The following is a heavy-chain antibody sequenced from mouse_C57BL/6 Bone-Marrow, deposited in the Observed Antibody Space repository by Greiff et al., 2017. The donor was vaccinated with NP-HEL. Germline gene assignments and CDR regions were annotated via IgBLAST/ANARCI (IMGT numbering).Heavy chain of an antibody. CDR3: ARHRGPFDY. D-gene: IGHD3-3*01. CDR2: ISSGGSYT. CDR1: GFTFSSYG. Sequence: EVQVVESGGDLVKPGGSLKLSCAASGFTFSSYGMSWVRQTPDKRLEWVATISSGGSYTYYPDSVKGRFTISRDNAKNTLYLQMSSLKSEDTALYYCARHRGPFDYWGQGTTLTVSS. J-gene: IGHJ2*01. V-gene: IGHV5-6*01.